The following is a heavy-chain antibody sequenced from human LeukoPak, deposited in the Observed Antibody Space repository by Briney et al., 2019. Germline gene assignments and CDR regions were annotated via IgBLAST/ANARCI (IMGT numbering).Heavy chain of an antibody. CDR3: ARLNNNDMDV. CDR1: RFTFSTYP. J-gene: IGHJ6*02. V-gene: IGHV3-30-3*01. CDR2: ISSTGNSK. D-gene: IGHD1-14*01. Sequence: GGSLRLSCAASRFTFSTYPIHWVRQAPAEGLEWVAVISSTGNSKYYADSVKGRFTISRDNSKNTLYLQMNNLRAEDTAVYYCARLNNNDMDVWGQGTTVTVSS.